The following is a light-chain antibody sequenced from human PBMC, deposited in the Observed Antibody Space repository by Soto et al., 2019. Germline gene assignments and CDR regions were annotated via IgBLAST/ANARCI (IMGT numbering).Light chain of an antibody. Sequence: VLTQSPGTLSLSPGEGATLSCRASQSVTSSNLAWYQQKPGQAPRLLIYDASIRASVIPDRFSGSGSGTDFILTISRLEPEDFAVYYCQQYGTSPVTFGQGTKLEIK. CDR2: DAS. CDR1: QSVTSSN. J-gene: IGKJ2*01. CDR3: QQYGTSPVT. V-gene: IGKV3-20*01.